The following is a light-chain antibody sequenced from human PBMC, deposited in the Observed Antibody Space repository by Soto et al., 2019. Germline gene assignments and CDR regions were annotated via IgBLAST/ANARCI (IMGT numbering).Light chain of an antibody. J-gene: IGLJ1*01. CDR1: SSDVGGYNY. CDR2: DVS. V-gene: IGLV2-14*01. Sequence: QSALTQPASVSGSPGQSITISCTGTSSDVGGYNYVSWYQQHPGKAPKLMIYDVSNRPSGVSNRFSGSKSGNTASLTNSGHQAEDEADYYCSSYTXSSIYVFGAGTKVTVL. CDR3: SSYTXSSIYV.